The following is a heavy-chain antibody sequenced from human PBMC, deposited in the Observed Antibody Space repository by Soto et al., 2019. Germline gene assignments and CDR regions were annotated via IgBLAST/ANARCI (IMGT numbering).Heavy chain of an antibody. CDR1: GGSISSSNW. J-gene: IGHJ4*02. CDR2: IYHSGST. D-gene: IGHD3-10*01. Sequence: SETLSLTCAVSGGSISSSNWWSWVRQPPGKGLEWIGEIYHSGSTNYNPSLKSRVTISVDKSKNQFSLKLSSVTAADTAVYYCARAPTILWFGELLPSYFDYWGQGTLVTVSS. CDR3: ARAPTILWFGELLPSYFDY. V-gene: IGHV4-4*02.